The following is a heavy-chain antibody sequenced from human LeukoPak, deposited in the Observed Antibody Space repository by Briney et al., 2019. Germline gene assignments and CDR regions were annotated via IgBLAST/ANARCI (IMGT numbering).Heavy chain of an antibody. J-gene: IGHJ4*02. Sequence: GGSLRLSCADSGFTFSSYAMRWVRQAPGKGLEWVSAISGSGGSTYYADSVRGRFTISRDNSKNTLYLQMNSLRAEDTAVYYCAKDGRVRGVIITLAIWGQGTLVTVSS. CDR2: ISGSGGST. CDR3: AKDGRVRGVIITLAI. V-gene: IGHV3-23*01. D-gene: IGHD3-10*01. CDR1: GFTFSSYA.